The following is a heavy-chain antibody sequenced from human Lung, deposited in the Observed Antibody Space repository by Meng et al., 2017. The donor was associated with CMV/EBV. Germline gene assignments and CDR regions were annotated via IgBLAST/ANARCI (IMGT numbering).Heavy chain of an antibody. CDR2: NNEDGTTT. Sequence: GESLKFSCAASGFISSSFWVHWVRQVPGKGLVWVSRNNEDGTTTNYAESVKGRFTISRDNARNTVYLQMNSLKVEDTAVYYCARDIGGVSYYWGQGTLVTVSS. J-gene: IGHJ4*02. CDR3: ARDIGGVSYY. D-gene: IGHD3-3*01. V-gene: IGHV3-74*01. CDR1: GFISSSFW.